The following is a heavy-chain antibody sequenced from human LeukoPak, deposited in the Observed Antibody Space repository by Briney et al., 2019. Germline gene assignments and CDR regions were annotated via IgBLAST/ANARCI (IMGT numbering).Heavy chain of an antibody. CDR1: GFTVSSNY. V-gene: IGHV3-53*01. CDR2: FYSGGST. Sequence: QPGGSLRLSCAASGFTVSSNYMSWVRQAPGKGLEWVSVFYSGGSTYYADSVKGRFTISRDNSKNTLYLQMNSLRAEDTAVYYCARGSVITLRPDYWGQGTLVTVSS. J-gene: IGHJ4*02. D-gene: IGHD3-22*01. CDR3: ARGSVITLRPDY.